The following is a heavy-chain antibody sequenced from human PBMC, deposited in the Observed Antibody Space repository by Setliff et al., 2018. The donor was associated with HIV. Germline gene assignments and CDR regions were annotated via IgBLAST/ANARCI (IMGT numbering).Heavy chain of an antibody. Sequence: AGGSLRLSCSASGFTFSGSALHWVRQASGKGLEWVGRIKTKPNSYATAHAESVKGRFTISRDDSQNTAYLQLSSLRAEDTAVYYCAKDMYKYGHNWFDPWGQGTLVTVSS. V-gene: IGHV3-73*01. D-gene: IGHD2-8*01. J-gene: IGHJ5*02. CDR1: GFTFSGSA. CDR2: IKTKPNSYAT. CDR3: AKDMYKYGHNWFDP.